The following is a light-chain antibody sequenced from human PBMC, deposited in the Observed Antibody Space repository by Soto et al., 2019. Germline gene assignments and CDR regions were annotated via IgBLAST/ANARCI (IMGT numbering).Light chain of an antibody. Sequence: DIQMTQSPSPLSASVGDRVTITCRASQSISTWLAWYQQETGKAPKLLIHKASSLQSGVPSRFSGSGSGTDCTLTISSLHPDDVATYYCQQYNSYSPTFGQGTKVDIK. CDR1: QSISTW. J-gene: IGKJ1*01. CDR3: QQYNSYSPT. CDR2: KAS. V-gene: IGKV1-5*03.